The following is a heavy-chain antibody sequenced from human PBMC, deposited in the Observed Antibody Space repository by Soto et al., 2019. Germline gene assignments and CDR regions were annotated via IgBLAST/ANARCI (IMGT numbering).Heavy chain of an antibody. D-gene: IGHD3-10*01. CDR2: ISGSGGST. CDR3: AKEPYGSGSPLFDY. V-gene: IGHV3-23*01. J-gene: IGHJ4*02. Sequence: EVQLLESGGALVQPGGSLRLSCAASGFTFSSYAMSWVRQAPGKGLEWVSAISGSGGSTYYADSVKGRFTISRDNSKNALYLQRNSLRAEDTAVYYCAKEPYGSGSPLFDYWGQGTLVTVSS. CDR1: GFTFSSYA.